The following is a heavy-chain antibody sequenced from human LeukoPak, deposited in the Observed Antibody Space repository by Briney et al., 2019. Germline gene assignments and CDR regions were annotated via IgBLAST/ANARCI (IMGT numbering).Heavy chain of an antibody. CDR3: AREEGYSSGWYLPTSDY. J-gene: IGHJ4*02. CDR2: VKTSGDAT. Sequence: GGSLRLSCAASGFRFSPYAMTWVRQAPGKGLEWVSSVKTSGDATYYADSVKGRFTISRDDSKNTVSLQMSSLRAEDTAVYYCAREEGYSSGWYLPTSDYWGQGTLVTVSS. D-gene: IGHD6-19*01. V-gene: IGHV3-23*01. CDR1: GFRFSPYA.